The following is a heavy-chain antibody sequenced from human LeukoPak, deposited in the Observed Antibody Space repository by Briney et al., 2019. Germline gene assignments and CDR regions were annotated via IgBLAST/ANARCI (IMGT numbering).Heavy chain of an antibody. CDR3: ARDRVVAVAGTIWYFDL. D-gene: IGHD6-19*01. CDR2: ISSSGSTI. V-gene: IGHV3-11*01. J-gene: IGHJ2*01. Sequence: GGSLRLSCAASGFTFSDYYMSWIRQAPGKGLEWVSYISSSGSTIYYADSVKGRFTISRDNAKISLYLQMNSLRAEDTAVYYCARDRVVAVAGTIWYFDLWGRGTLVTVSS. CDR1: GFTFSDYY.